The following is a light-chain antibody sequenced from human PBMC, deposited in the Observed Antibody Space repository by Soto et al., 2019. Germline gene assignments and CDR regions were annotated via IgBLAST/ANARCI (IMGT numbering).Light chain of an antibody. Sequence: DIQMTQSPVTLSASVGDRVTITCRARQGISAWLAWYQQKPGKAPKLLIYGASSLENGVTSRFSGSGSGTEFTLTICSLQPDDFATYYGQPYYNFMYTFDQGTKMEI. CDR1: QGISAW. CDR3: QPYYNFMYT. J-gene: IGKJ2*01. CDR2: GAS. V-gene: IGKV1-5*01.